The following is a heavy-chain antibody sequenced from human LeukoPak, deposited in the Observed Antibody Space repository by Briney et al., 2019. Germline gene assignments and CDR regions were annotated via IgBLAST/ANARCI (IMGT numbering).Heavy chain of an antibody. Sequence: SETLSLTCTVSGGSISSSSYYWGWIRQPPGKGREWIGSIYYSGSTYYNPSLKSRVTISVDTSKNQFSLKLSSVTAADTAVYYCARLLRVGYCSTTTCNWFDPWGQGTLVTVSS. D-gene: IGHD2-2*03. J-gene: IGHJ5*02. CDR2: IYYSGST. V-gene: IGHV4-39*07. CDR3: ARLLRVGYCSTTTCNWFDP. CDR1: GGSISSSSYY.